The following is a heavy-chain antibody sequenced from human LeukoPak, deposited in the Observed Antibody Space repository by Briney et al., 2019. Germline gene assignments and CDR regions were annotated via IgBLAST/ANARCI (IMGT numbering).Heavy chain of an antibody. Sequence: SETLSLTCTVSGGSISSFYWSWIRQPPGKGLEWIGYIYYSGSTNYNPSLKSRVTISIDTSKNQFSLKLRSVTAADTAAYYCARHEGGGLLNWFDPWGQGTLVTVSS. D-gene: IGHD1-26*01. CDR2: IYYSGST. CDR3: ARHEGGGLLNWFDP. J-gene: IGHJ5*02. CDR1: GGSISSFY. V-gene: IGHV4-59*08.